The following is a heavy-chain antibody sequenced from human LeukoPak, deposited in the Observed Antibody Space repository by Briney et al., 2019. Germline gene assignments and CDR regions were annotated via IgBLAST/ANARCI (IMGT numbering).Heavy chain of an antibody. CDR3: ARGSKNIVATGSYYYYGMDV. J-gene: IGHJ6*02. V-gene: IGHV4-34*01. CDR2: INHSGST. D-gene: IGHD5-12*01. Sequence: SETLSLTCAVYGGSFSGYYWSWIRQPPGKGLEWIGEINHSGSTNYNPSLKSRVTISVDTSKNQFSLKLSSVTAADTAVYYCARGSKNIVATGSYYYYGMDVWGQGTTVTVSS. CDR1: GGSFSGYY.